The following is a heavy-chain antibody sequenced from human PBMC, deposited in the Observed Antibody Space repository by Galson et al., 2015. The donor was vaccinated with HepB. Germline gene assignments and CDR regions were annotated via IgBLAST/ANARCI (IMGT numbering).Heavy chain of an antibody. Sequence: SLRLSCAASGFIFSSYGMHWVRQAPGKGLEWVAIIWYDGSNKYYADSVKGRFTISRDNSKNTVYLQMNSLRAEDTAVYYCARSQETFDKWGQGTLVTVSS. D-gene: IGHD5-24*01. CDR1: GFIFSSYG. CDR3: ARSQETFDK. V-gene: IGHV3-33*01. CDR2: IWYDGSNK. J-gene: IGHJ4*02.